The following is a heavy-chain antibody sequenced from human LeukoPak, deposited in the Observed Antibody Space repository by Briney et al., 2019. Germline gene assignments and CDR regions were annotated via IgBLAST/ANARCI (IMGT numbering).Heavy chain of an antibody. Sequence: PSETLSLTCAVSGDSLSSHYWTWIRQSPGTGLEWIGYISRIGRTNYNPSLKSRVTISIDTSKNQFSLKLRSVTAADTAVYYCARDLVTVTKGFDIWGQGTMVSVSS. CDR3: ARDLVTVTKGFDI. D-gene: IGHD4-17*01. CDR2: ISRIGRT. CDR1: GDSLSSHY. V-gene: IGHV4-59*11. J-gene: IGHJ3*02.